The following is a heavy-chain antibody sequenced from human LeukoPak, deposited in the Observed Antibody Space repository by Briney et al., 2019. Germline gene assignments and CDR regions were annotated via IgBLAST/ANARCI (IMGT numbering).Heavy chain of an antibody. D-gene: IGHD3-22*01. Sequence: ASVKVSCKASGGTFSNYAISWVRQAPGQGLEWMGWINPNSGGTSYAQKFQGRVTMTRDTSISTAYMELSRLRSDDTAVYYCATSKYYDRYYFDYWGQGTLVTVSS. V-gene: IGHV1-2*02. CDR1: GGTFSNYA. J-gene: IGHJ4*02. CDR2: INPNSGGT. CDR3: ATSKYYDRYYFDY.